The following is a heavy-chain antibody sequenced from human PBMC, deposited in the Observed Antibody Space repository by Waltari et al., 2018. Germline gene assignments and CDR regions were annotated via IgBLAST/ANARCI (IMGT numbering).Heavy chain of an antibody. CDR3: ARDSCGGDCYSSSYYYYGMDV. CDR1: GGSISSGSYY. V-gene: IGHV4-61*09. Sequence: QLQLQESGPGLVKPSQTLSLTCTVSGGSISSGSYYWSWIRQPAGKGLGWIGYTYTSGSTNYNPSLKSRVTISVDTSKNQFSLKLSSVTAADTAVYYCARDSCGGDCYSSSYYYYGMDVWGQGTTVTVSS. J-gene: IGHJ6*02. D-gene: IGHD2-21*01. CDR2: TYTSGST.